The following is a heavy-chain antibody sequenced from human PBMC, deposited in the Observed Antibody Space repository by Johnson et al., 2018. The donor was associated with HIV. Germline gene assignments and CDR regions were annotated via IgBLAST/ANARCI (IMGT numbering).Heavy chain of an antibody. CDR2: IRSKANSYAT. V-gene: IGHV3-73*02. CDR1: GFTFSGSA. Sequence: VQLVESGGGLVQPGGSLKLSCAASGFTFSGSAMHWVRQASGKGLEWVGRIRSKANSYATAYAASVKGRFTISRDDSKNTLYLDMKSLKTEDTGVYYCTTGDCGGGSGSCHAFDFWGQGTMVTVSS. J-gene: IGHJ3*01. CDR3: TTGDCGGGSGSCHAFDF. D-gene: IGHD2-15*01.